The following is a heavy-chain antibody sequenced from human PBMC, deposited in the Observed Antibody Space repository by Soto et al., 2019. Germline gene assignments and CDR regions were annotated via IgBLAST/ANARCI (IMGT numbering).Heavy chain of an antibody. V-gene: IGHV1-18*01. CDR2: ISAYNGNT. J-gene: IGHJ4*02. CDR3: AQYTAVDRIDY. D-gene: IGHD2-21*02. Sequence: GASVKVSCKASGYTFTSYGMSWVRQAPGQGLEWMGWISAYNGNTKYAQKLQGRVTMTTDTSTSTASMELRSLRSEDTAVYYCAQYTAVDRIDYWGPGTLVTVSS. CDR1: GYTFTSYG.